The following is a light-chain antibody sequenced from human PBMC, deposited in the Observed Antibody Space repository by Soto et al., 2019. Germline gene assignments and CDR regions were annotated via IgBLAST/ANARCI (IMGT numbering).Light chain of an antibody. CDR2: AAS. V-gene: IGKV1-12*01. CDR1: QDVSNW. Sequence: DIPLTQSPSSVSASVGDRVTLTCRASQDVSNWLAWYQQKPGKAPNLLIFAASNLQSGVPSRFSGSGSGTDFTLTISSLQPEDFATYYCHQTNSLPPTFGPGTKLQIK. CDR3: HQTNSLPPT. J-gene: IGKJ2*01.